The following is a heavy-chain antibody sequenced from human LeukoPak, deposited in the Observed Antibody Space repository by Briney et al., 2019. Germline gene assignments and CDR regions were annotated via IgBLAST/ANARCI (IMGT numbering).Heavy chain of an antibody. CDR1: GYTFTSYG. CDR2: ISAYNGNT. Sequence: ASVKVSCKASGYTFTSYGISWVRQAPGQGLEWMGWISAYNGNTNYAQKLQGRVTMTTDTSTSTAYMELRSLRSDDTAVYYCARQPAAGTFPLYYYYYYMDVWGKGTTVTTSS. V-gene: IGHV1-18*01. CDR3: ARQPAAGTFPLYYYYYYMDV. D-gene: IGHD6-13*01. J-gene: IGHJ6*03.